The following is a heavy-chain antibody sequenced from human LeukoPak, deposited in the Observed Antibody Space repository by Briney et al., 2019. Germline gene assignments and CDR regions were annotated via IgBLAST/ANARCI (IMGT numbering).Heavy chain of an antibody. CDR3: ARGLPPDY. Sequence: SETLSLTCAVYGGSFSGYYWSWIRQPPGKGLEWIGEINHSGSTNYNPSLKCRVTISVDTSKNQFSLKLSSVTAADTAVYYCARGLPPDYWGQGTLVTVSS. CDR1: GGSFSGYY. CDR2: INHSGST. J-gene: IGHJ4*02. V-gene: IGHV4-34*01.